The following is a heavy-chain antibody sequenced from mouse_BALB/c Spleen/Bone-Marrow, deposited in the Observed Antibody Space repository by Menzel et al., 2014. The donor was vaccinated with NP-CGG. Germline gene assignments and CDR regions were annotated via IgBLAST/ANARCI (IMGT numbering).Heavy chain of an antibody. CDR2: ISGGGSYT. V-gene: IGHV5-9-2*01. CDR3: ARQAGGSGYFDY. Sequence: EVMLVESGGGLVKPGGSLKLSCAASGFTFXSYGMSWVRQTPEKRLEWVATISGGGSYTYYPDSVKGRFTISRDNAKNNLYLQMSSLRSEDTALYYCARQAGGSGYFDYWGQGTTLTVSS. J-gene: IGHJ2*01. D-gene: IGHD1-1*01. CDR1: GFTFXSYG.